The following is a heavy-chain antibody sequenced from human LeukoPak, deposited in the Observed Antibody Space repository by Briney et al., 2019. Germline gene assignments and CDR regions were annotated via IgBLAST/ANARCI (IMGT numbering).Heavy chain of an antibody. Sequence: GESLKISCKGSGYTFTRYWIGWVRQMPGKGLERMAIIYPGDSDTRYSPSFQGQVTISVDKSLTTAYMQWSSLKASDTAIYYCVRTSGWYSSWFDPWGQGTLVTVSS. D-gene: IGHD6-19*01. CDR2: IYPGDSDT. CDR1: GYTFTRYW. J-gene: IGHJ5*02. V-gene: IGHV5-51*01. CDR3: VRTSGWYSSWFDP.